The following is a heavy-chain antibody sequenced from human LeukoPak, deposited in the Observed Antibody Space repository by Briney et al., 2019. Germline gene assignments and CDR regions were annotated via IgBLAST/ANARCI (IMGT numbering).Heavy chain of an antibody. Sequence: GGSLRLSCAASGFTFSSYAMSWVRQAPWKGLEGVSAISGSGGSTYYADSVKGRFTISRDNSKDTLYLQMNSLRAEDTAVYYCAKERENYDILTGYLDWGQGTLVTVSS. CDR3: AKERENYDILTGYLD. CDR2: ISGSGGST. J-gene: IGHJ4*02. D-gene: IGHD3-9*01. V-gene: IGHV3-23*01. CDR1: GFTFSSYA.